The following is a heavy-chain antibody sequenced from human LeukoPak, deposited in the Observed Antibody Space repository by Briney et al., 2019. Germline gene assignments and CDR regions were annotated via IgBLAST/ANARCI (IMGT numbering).Heavy chain of an antibody. CDR1: GYTFTSYD. V-gene: IGHV1-46*01. J-gene: IGHJ4*02. D-gene: IGHD4-17*01. CDR2: INPSGGST. CDR3: ARYGHSPFFDY. Sequence: ASVKVSCKASGYTFTSYDINWVRQAPGQGLEWMGIINPSGGSTTNAQKFQGRVIMTRDMSTSTVYMELSSLRSEDTAVYFCARYGHSPFFDYWGQGTLVIVSS.